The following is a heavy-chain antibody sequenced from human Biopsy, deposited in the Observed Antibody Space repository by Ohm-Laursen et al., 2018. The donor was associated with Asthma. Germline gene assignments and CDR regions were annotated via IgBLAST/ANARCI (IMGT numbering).Heavy chain of an antibody. Sequence: TLSLTCVVSGVSIRSYYWTWIRQPPGKGLEWIGNIHYSGSTYSNPSLKSRVTISVDTSKKQISLRLSSVIAADTAVYYCAGFCSGGNCPGHWGQGTLVTVSS. D-gene: IGHD2-15*01. CDR2: IHYSGST. CDR1: GVSIRSYY. V-gene: IGHV4-59*01. J-gene: IGHJ4*02. CDR3: AGFCSGGNCPGH.